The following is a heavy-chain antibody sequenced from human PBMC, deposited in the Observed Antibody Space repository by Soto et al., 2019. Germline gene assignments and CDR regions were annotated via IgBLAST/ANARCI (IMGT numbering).Heavy chain of an antibody. CDR2: MNPNSGNT. Sequence: GASVKVSCKASGYTFTSYDINWVRQATGQGLEWMGWMNPNSGNTGYAQKFQGRVTMTRNTSISTAYMELSSLRSEDTAVYYCARGARDYDFWSGYFYYYGMDVWGQGTTVTVSS. V-gene: IGHV1-8*01. CDR1: GYTFTSYD. J-gene: IGHJ6*02. CDR3: ARGARDYDFWSGYFYYYGMDV. D-gene: IGHD3-3*01.